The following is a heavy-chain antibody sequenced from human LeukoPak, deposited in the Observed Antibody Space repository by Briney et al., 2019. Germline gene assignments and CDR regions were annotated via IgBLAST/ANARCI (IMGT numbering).Heavy chain of an antibody. D-gene: IGHD3-22*01. J-gene: IGHJ5*02. CDR3: ASQGYYDSSPFDP. V-gene: IGHV4-39*01. CDR2: IYYNGSP. CDR1: GDSFRSSPYY. Sequence: SETLSLTCTVSGDSFRSSPYYWGWIRQPPGKGLEWIGCIYYNGSPYYNPSLKSRVTMSADTAKNQFSLKLNSVTATDTAVYYCASQGYYDSSPFDPWGQGTLVTVSS.